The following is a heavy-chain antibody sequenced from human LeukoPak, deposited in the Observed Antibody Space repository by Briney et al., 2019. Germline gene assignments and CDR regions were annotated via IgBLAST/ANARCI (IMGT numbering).Heavy chain of an antibody. V-gene: IGHV4-34*01. J-gene: IGHJ4*02. CDR3: ARGYDYGDKYYFDY. Sequence: SSETLSLTCAVYGGSFSGYYWSWIRQPPGKGLEWIGEINHSGSTNYNPSLKSRVTISVDTSKNQFSLKLSSVTAADTAVYYCARGYDYGDKYYFDYWGQETLVTVSS. CDR1: GGSFSGYY. CDR2: INHSGST. D-gene: IGHD4-17*01.